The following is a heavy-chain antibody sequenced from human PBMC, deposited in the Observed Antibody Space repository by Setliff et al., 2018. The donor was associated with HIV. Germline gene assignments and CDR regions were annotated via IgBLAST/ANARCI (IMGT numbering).Heavy chain of an antibody. J-gene: IGHJ6*03. D-gene: IGHD3-16*02. Sequence: PGGSLRLSCAASGFTFSAYEMIWVRQAPGKGLEWLSYISGGSDTIYYADSVKGRFTISRDNAKNSLYLQMNSLRAEDTAVYYCASGGFGGVIPTNPYYYYYMDVWGKGTTVTVSS. CDR2: ISGGSDTI. CDR3: ASGGFGGVIPTNPYYYYYMDV. V-gene: IGHV3-48*03. CDR1: GFTFSAYE.